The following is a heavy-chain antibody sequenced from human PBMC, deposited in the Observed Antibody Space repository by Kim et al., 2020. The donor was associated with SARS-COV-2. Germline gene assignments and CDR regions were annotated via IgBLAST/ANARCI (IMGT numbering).Heavy chain of an antibody. CDR2: INHSGST. CDR3: ARCSLWPPNYYYYGMDV. Sequence: SETLSLTCAVYGGSFSGYYWSWIRQPPGKGLEWNGEINHSGSTNYNPSLKSRVTISVDTSKNQFSLKLSSVTAADTAVYYCARCSLWPPNYYYYGMDVWGQGTTVTVSS. J-gene: IGHJ6*02. V-gene: IGHV4-34*01. D-gene: IGHD3-10*01. CDR1: GGSFSGYY.